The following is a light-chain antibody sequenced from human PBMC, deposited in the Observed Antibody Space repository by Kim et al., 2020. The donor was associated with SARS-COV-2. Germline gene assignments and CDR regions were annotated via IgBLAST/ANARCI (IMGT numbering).Light chain of an antibody. Sequence: IPISCTGTSSDVGSYILVSWYAQHPDKAPQVMIYEVSKRPSGVSNRFSGSKSGNTASLTISGLQAEDEAHYYCCSYTGSSTSHWVFGGGTQLTVL. V-gene: IGLV2-23*02. CDR2: EVS. CDR3: CSYTGSSTSHWV. CDR1: SSDVGSYIL. J-gene: IGLJ3*02.